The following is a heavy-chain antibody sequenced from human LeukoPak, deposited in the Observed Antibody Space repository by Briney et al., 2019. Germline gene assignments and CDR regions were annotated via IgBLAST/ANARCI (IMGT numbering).Heavy chain of an antibody. Sequence: ASVTVSCKASGYXFTGYYIHWVRQAPGQGLEWMGWINPNSGGTNYAQKFQGRVTMTRDTSISTAYMELSRLRSDDTAVYYCARDSLMGRYEWCSGGSCYTPAWFDPWGQGTLVTVSS. J-gene: IGHJ5*02. CDR2: INPNSGGT. V-gene: IGHV1-2*02. CDR1: GYXFTGYY. CDR3: ARDSLMGRYEWCSGGSCYTPAWFDP. D-gene: IGHD2-15*01.